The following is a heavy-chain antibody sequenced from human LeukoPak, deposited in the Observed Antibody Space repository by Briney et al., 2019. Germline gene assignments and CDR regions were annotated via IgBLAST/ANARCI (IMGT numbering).Heavy chain of an antibody. Sequence: GGSLRLSCAASGFTVSSNYMSWVRQAPGKGLEWVSVIYSGGSTYYADSVMGRFTISRDNSKNTLYLQMNSLRAEDTAVYYCARELVRTYYYYGMDVWGQGTTVTVSS. J-gene: IGHJ6*02. CDR2: IYSGGST. CDR3: ARELVRTYYYYGMDV. D-gene: IGHD6-6*01. CDR1: GFTVSSNY. V-gene: IGHV3-53*01.